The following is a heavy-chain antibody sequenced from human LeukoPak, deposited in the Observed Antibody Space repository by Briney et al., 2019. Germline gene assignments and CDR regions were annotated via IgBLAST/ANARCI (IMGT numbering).Heavy chain of an antibody. Sequence: AASVKVSCKASGYTFTGYYMHWVRQAPGQGLEWMGWINPNSGGTNYAQKFQGRVTMTRDTSISTAYMKLSRLRSDDTAVYYCASIVGATIGDAFDIWGQGTMVTVSS. CDR1: GYTFTGYY. CDR3: ASIVGATIGDAFDI. V-gene: IGHV1-2*02. CDR2: INPNSGGT. D-gene: IGHD1-26*01. J-gene: IGHJ3*02.